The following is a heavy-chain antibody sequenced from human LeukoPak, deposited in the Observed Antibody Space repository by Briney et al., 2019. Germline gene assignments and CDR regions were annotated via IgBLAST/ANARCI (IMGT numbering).Heavy chain of an antibody. Sequence: VSVKVSCKASGYTFTSYGISWVRQAPGQGLEWMGWISAYNGNTKYVQKLQGRVTMTTDTSTSTAYMELGSLRSDDTAVYYCARAEGLGTYFDCWGQGTLVTVSS. J-gene: IGHJ4*02. CDR2: ISAYNGNT. D-gene: IGHD7-27*01. V-gene: IGHV1-18*01. CDR1: GYTFTSYG. CDR3: ARAEGLGTYFDC.